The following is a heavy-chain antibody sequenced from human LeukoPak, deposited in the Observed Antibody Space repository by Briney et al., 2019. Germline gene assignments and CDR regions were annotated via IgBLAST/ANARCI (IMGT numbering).Heavy chain of an antibody. CDR2: ISGDGGRT. D-gene: IGHD6-19*01. J-gene: IGHJ4*02. V-gene: IGHV3-43*02. CDR1: GFTFDDYA. Sequence: GGSLRLSCAASGFTFDDYAMHWVRQGPGKGLEWVSLISGDGGRTYYADSVKGRFTISRDNSKNSLYLEMNSLRTEDTALYYCAKDILSGFYETFDYWGQGTLVTVSS. CDR3: AKDILSGFYETFDY.